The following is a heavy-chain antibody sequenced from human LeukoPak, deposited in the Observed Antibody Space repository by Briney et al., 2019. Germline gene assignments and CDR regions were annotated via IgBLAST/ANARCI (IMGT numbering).Heavy chain of an antibody. CDR2: ISGSGGST. V-gene: IGHV3-23*01. CDR3: AKDRLLNCRGDCYIFDY. CDR1: GFTFSSYA. Sequence: PGGSLRLSCAASGFTFSSYAMSWVRQAPGKGLEWVSAISGSGGSTYYADSVKGRFTISRDKSKNTLYLQVNGLRTEDTAVYYCAKDRLLNCRGDCYIFDYWGQGTVVTVSS. D-gene: IGHD2-21*02. J-gene: IGHJ4*02.